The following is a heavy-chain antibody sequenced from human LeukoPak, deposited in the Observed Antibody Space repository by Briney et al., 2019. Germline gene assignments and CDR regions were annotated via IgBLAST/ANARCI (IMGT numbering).Heavy chain of an antibody. J-gene: IGHJ3*02. D-gene: IGHD6-13*01. CDR3: AREHPSSSWYHDAFDI. CDR1: GGSISSGSYY. Sequence: PSQTLSLTCTVSGGSISSGSYYWSWIRQPAGKGLEWIGRIYTSGSTSYNPSLKSRVTISVDTSKNQFSLKLSSVTAADTAVYYCAREHPSSSWYHDAFDIWGQGTMVTVSS. CDR2: IYTSGST. V-gene: IGHV4-61*02.